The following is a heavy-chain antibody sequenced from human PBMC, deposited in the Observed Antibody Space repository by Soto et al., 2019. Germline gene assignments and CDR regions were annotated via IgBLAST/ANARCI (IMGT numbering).Heavy chain of an antibody. J-gene: IGHJ5*02. Sequence: PSQTLPLPSTVSGGTSSSSTCHWIRKHQPPGKGLEWIGYIYYSGSTNYNPSLQSRVTISVDTSKNQFSLKLSSVTAADTAVYYCALTAGYCTNGVCYTWFDPWGQGTLVTVSS. D-gene: IGHD2-8*01. CDR1: GGTSSSSTCH. V-gene: IGHV4-61*01. CDR3: ALTAGYCTNGVCYTWFDP. CDR2: IYYSGST.